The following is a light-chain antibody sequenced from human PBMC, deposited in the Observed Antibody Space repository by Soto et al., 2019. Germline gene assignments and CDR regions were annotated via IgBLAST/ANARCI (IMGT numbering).Light chain of an antibody. CDR2: GAS. CDR3: QQYNSAPLT. V-gene: IGKV1-27*01. Sequence: EILMTQSPATLSASTGDRATLTCRASQGIRSYLAWYQQRPGQAPTLLIYGASTLASGVPARFSGSGSGTEFTLTISSLQPEDFATYYCQQYNSAPLTFAQGTKVDIK. J-gene: IGKJ1*01. CDR1: QGIRSY.